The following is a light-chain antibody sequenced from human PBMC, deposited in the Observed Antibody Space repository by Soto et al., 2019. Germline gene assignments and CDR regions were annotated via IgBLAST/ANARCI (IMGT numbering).Light chain of an antibody. CDR2: WAS. J-gene: IGKJ2*01. V-gene: IGKV4-1*01. CDR3: QQYSNVPMYT. CDR1: QRLSYNSDNRNY. Sequence: DIVLTQSPDSLAVSLGERATINCKSSQRLSYNSDNRNYLAWYQHKPGQPPKLLIYWASTRESGVPDRFSGSVSGTDFSLTISSLQAEDVAVYFCQQYSNVPMYTFGQGTKLEIK.